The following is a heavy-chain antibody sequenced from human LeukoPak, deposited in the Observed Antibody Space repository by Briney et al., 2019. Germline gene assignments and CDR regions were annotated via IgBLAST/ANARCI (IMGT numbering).Heavy chain of an antibody. J-gene: IGHJ4*02. V-gene: IGHV3-66*02. Sequence: PGGSLRLSCAASGFTVGSNYMSWVRQAPGKGLEWVSVIYSSGSTYYADSVKGRFTISRDNSKNTLLLQMNSLRAEDTAVYYCARRSGSLGGYWGQGTLVTVSS. CDR2: IYSSGST. CDR3: ARRSGSLGGY. D-gene: IGHD1-26*01. CDR1: GFTVGSNY.